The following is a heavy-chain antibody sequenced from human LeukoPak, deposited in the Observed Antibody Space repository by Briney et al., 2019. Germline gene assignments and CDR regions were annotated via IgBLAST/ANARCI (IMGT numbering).Heavy chain of an antibody. Sequence: IGYIYYSGRTNYNPSLKSRVTISVDTSKNQFSLKLSSVTAADTAVYYCARVVIAPRRFDPWGQGTLVTVSS. CDR3: ARVVIAPRRFDP. D-gene: IGHD3-22*01. V-gene: IGHV4-59*01. J-gene: IGHJ5*02. CDR2: IYYSGRT.